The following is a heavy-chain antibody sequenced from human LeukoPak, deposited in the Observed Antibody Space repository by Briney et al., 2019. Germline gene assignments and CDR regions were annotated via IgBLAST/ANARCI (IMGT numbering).Heavy chain of an antibody. Sequence: GRSLRLSCAASGFTFSSYGMHWVRQAPGKGLEWVAVISYDGSNKYYADSVKGRFTISRDNSKKTLYLQMNSLTAEDTALYHCAREGGHLIDARGAVDYWGQGTLVTVSS. J-gene: IGHJ4*02. CDR3: AREGGHLIDARGAVDY. D-gene: IGHD2-15*01. CDR2: ISYDGSNK. V-gene: IGHV3-30*03. CDR1: GFTFSSYG.